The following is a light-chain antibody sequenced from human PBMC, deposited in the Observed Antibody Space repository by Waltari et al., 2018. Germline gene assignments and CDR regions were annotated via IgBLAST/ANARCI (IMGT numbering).Light chain of an antibody. CDR1: QSVSRW. V-gene: IGKV3-20*01. CDR3: QKYGTLPAT. Sequence: EIVLTQSPGTLSLYPGERATLSCRASQSVSRWLAWYQQKPGQAPRLLIYGASSRATGSPDRFSGSGSGTDFSLTISRLEPEDFAVYYCQKYGTLPATFGQGTKVEIK. J-gene: IGKJ1*01. CDR2: GAS.